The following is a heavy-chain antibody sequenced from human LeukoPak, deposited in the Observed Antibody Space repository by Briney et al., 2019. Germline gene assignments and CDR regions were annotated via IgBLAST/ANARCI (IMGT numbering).Heavy chain of an antibody. V-gene: IGHV4-34*01. CDR3: AREGTAGTNLNWFDP. J-gene: IGHJ5*02. CDR2: INHSGST. D-gene: IGHD1-1*01. CDR1: GGSFSGYY. Sequence: PSETLSLTCAVYGGSFSGYYWSWIRQPPGKGLEWIGEINHSGSTNYNPSLKSRVTISVDTSKNQFSLKLSSVTAADTAVYYCAREGTAGTNLNWFDPWGQGTLVTVSS.